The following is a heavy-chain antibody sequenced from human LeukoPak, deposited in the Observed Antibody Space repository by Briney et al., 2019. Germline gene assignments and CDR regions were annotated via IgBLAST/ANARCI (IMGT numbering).Heavy chain of an antibody. Sequence: ASVKVSCKASGYTFTSYDINWVRQATGQGLEWMGWMNPNSGNTGYAQKFQGRVTMTRNTSISTAYMELSSLRSEDTAVYYCARLYDYGDVDHYYYYGMDVWGQGTTVTVSS. D-gene: IGHD4-17*01. CDR1: GYTFTSYD. J-gene: IGHJ6*02. CDR2: MNPNSGNT. V-gene: IGHV1-8*01. CDR3: ARLYDYGDVDHYYYYGMDV.